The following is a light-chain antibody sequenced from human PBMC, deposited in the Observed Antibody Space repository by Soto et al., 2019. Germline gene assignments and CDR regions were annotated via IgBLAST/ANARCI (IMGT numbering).Light chain of an antibody. CDR2: GAS. J-gene: IGKJ4*01. Sequence: IVMTQSPATLSVSPGERATLSCRASQNIITKLAWYQQKPGQAPRLLIYGASTRATGIPVRFSGSGYGTEFTLTITSLQSEDSAVYYCQEYNNWHPITFGGGTKVDIK. V-gene: IGKV3-15*01. CDR3: QEYNNWHPIT. CDR1: QNIITK.